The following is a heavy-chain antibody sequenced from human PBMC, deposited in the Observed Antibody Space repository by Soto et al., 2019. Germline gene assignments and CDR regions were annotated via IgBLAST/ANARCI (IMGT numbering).Heavy chain of an antibody. D-gene: IGHD3-22*01. J-gene: IGHJ4*02. Sequence: QVQLVESGGGVVQPGGSLRLSCAASGFTFSSYAMHWVRQAPGKGLEWMAVIWYDGSRKHYADSLKIRFTISRDNPKNTLYLEMNSLRVEDTAVYYCARGIHYYESHGYGPGAYWGQGTLVSVSS. CDR3: ARGIHYYESHGYGPGAY. V-gene: IGHV3-33*01. CDR2: IWYDGSRK. CDR1: GFTFSSYA.